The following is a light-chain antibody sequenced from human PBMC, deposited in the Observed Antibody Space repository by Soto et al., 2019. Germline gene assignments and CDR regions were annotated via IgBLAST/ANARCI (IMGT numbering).Light chain of an antibody. CDR1: SSNIGNNA. J-gene: IGLJ3*02. V-gene: IGLV1-36*01. CDR2: YDD. CDR3: AAWDDSLNGGV. Sequence: QSVLTQPPSVSDAPRQRVTISCSGSSSNIGNNAVNWYQQLPGKAPKLLIYYDDLLPSGVSDRFSGSKSGTSASLAISGLQSEHEADYYCAAWDDSLNGGVFGGGTQLTVL.